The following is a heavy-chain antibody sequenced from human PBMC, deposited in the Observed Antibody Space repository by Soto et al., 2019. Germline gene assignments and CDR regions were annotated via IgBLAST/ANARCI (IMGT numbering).Heavy chain of an antibody. V-gene: IGHV3-30*04. J-gene: IGHJ5*02. D-gene: IGHD2-21*02. CDR3: ARSKRRYCGSDCYMFDL. CDR1: DFTFGDFA. Sequence: HPGGSLRLSCAASDFTFGDFAMSWVRQAPGKGLEWVASISYDGRHKSYADSVQGRFTISRDDSKNTVYLQMSALRTEDTATYYCARSKRRYCGSDCYMFDLWGQGNLVTVSS. CDR2: ISYDGRHK.